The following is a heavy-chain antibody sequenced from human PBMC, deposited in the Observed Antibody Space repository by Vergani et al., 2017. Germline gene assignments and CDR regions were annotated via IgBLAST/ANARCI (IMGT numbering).Heavy chain of an antibody. J-gene: IGHJ4*02. CDR3: AREGISVGSHYDCCSSRSGGGFDY. Sequence: QVQLVESGGGVVQPGRSLRLSCAASGFTFSSYGMHWVRQAPGKGLEWVAVIWYDGSNKYYAESVKGRFTISRDNAKNSLYLKMNSLRAEDTAVYYWAREGISVGSHYDCCSSRSGGGFDYWGQGTLVTVSS. CDR1: GFTFSSYG. V-gene: IGHV3-33*01. CDR2: IWYDGSNK. D-gene: IGHD3-3*01.